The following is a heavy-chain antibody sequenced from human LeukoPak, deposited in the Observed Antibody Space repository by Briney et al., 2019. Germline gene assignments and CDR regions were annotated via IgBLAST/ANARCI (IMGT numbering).Heavy chain of an antibody. CDR1: GFTFSGYA. J-gene: IGHJ4*02. D-gene: IGHD3-22*01. CDR2: ISGSGGST. V-gene: IGHV3-23*01. Sequence: GGSLRLSCAASGFTFSGYAMSWVRQAPGKGLEWVSAISGSGGSTYSADSVKGRFTISRDNSKNTLYLQMNSLRAEDTAVYYCAKRGYYYDSSGYYYFDYWGQGTLVTVSS. CDR3: AKRGYYYDSSGYYYFDY.